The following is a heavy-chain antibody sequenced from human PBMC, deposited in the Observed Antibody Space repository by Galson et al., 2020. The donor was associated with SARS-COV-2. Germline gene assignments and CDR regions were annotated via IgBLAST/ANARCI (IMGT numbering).Heavy chain of an antibody. J-gene: IGHJ5*02. CDR2: IYYSGST. CDR3: ARQGGSYSNWFDP. Sequence: SETLSLTCTVSGGSVSGYYWSWIRQPPGKGLEWIAYIYYSGSTNYNPSLRSRVTISVDTSNSFSLQLSSVTAADTAVYYCARQGGSYSNWFDPWGQGALVTVSS. V-gene: IGHV4-59*02. CDR1: GGSVSGYY. D-gene: IGHD1-26*01.